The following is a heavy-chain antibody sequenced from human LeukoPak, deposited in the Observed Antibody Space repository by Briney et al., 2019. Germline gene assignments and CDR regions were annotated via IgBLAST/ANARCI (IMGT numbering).Heavy chain of an antibody. D-gene: IGHD5-12*01. V-gene: IGHV3-23*01. Sequence: GGSLRLSCAASGFTFSSYAMSWVRQAPGKGLEWVSAISGGGGSTYYADSVKGRFTISRDNSKNTLYLQMNSLRAEDTAVYYCAKDGSGYVSNFDYWGQGTLVTVSS. CDR2: ISGGGGST. CDR3: AKDGSGYVSNFDY. CDR1: GFTFSSYA. J-gene: IGHJ4*02.